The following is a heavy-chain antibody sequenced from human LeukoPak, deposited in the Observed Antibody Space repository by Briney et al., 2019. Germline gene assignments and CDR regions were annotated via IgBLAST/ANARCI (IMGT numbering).Heavy chain of an antibody. CDR3: ARDYTIFGVVPEYYFDY. CDR1: VYTFTVYY. D-gene: IGHD3-3*01. CDR2: INPNSGGT. V-gene: IGHV1-2*02. Sequence: ASVKVSCKASVYTFTVYYMHWVRQAPGQGLEWMGWINPNSGGTNYAQKFQGRVTMTRDTSISTAYMELSRLRSDDTAVYYCARDYTIFGVVPEYYFDYWGQGTLVTVSS. J-gene: IGHJ4*02.